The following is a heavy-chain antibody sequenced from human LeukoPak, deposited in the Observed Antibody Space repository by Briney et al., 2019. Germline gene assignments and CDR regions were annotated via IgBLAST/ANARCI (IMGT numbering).Heavy chain of an antibody. CDR3: ARVELSLNYYYYMDV. V-gene: IGHV3-21*01. D-gene: IGHD3-16*02. CDR2: ISSSSSYI. CDR1: GFTFSSYS. Sequence: GGSLRLSCAASGFTFSSYSMNWVRQAPGKGLEWVSSISSSSSYIYYADSVKGRFTISRDNAKNSLYLQMNSLRAEDTAVYYCARVELSLNYYYYMDVWGKGTTVTVSS. J-gene: IGHJ6*03.